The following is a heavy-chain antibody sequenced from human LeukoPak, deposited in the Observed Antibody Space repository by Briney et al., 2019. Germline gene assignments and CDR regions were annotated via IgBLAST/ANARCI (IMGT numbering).Heavy chain of an antibody. CDR2: INSDGSST. CDR1: GFTFSSYA. J-gene: IGHJ4*02. Sequence: GGSLRLSCAASGFTFSSYAMHWVRQAPGKGLVWVSRINSDGSSTNYADSVKGRFTISRDNAKNTLYLQMNSLRAEDTAVYYCARGQDGYNTIDYWGQGTLVTASS. V-gene: IGHV3-74*01. CDR3: ARGQDGYNTIDY. D-gene: IGHD5-24*01.